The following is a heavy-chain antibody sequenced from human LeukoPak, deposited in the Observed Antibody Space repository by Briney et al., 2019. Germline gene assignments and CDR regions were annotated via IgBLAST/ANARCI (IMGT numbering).Heavy chain of an antibody. D-gene: IGHD3-22*01. CDR3: ARPGVQYYYDSSGYGASDAFDI. J-gene: IGHJ3*02. V-gene: IGHV1-18*01. Sequence: ASVKVSCKASGYTFTSYGISWVRQAPGQGLEWMGWISAYNGNTNYAQKLQGRVTMTTDTSTSTAYMELRSLRSDDTAVYYCARPGVQYYYDSSGYGASDAFDIWGQGTMVTVSS. CDR2: ISAYNGNT. CDR1: GYTFTSYG.